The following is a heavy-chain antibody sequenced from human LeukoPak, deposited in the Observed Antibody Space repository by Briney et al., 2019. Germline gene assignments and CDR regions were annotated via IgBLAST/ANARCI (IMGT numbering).Heavy chain of an antibody. J-gene: IGHJ6*02. CDR1: GYTFTCYG. D-gene: IGHD3-10*01. CDR2: IRAYNGNT. V-gene: IGHV1-18*01. Sequence: ASVKVSCKASGYTFTCYGISWVRQAPGQGLEWMGWIRAYNGNTNYAQKLQGRVTMTTDTSTSTAYMELRSLRSDDTAVYYCAATMVRGAHLYYGMDVWGQGTTVTVSS. CDR3: AATMVRGAHLYYGMDV.